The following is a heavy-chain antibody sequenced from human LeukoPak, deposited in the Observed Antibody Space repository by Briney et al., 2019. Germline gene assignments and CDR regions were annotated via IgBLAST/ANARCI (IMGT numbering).Heavy chain of an antibody. CDR3: ARRVKKGPTIVGATRGFDY. J-gene: IGHJ4*02. CDR2: IYYSGST. Sequence: PETLSLTCTVSGGSISSSSHYWGWIRQPPGKGLEWIGSIYYSGSTYYNPSLKSRVTTSVDTSKNQFSLKLSSVTAADTAVYYCARRVKKGPTIVGATRGFDYWGQGTLVTVSS. CDR1: GGSISSSSHY. V-gene: IGHV4-39*01. D-gene: IGHD1-26*01.